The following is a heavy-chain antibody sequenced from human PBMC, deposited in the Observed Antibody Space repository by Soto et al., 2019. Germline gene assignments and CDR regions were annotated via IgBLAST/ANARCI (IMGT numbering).Heavy chain of an antibody. CDR2: ISYDGSNK. Sequence: GGSLRLSCAASGFPFSSYGMHWVRQAPGKGLEWVAVISYDGSNKYYADSVKGRFTISRDNSKNTLYLQMNSLRAEDTAVYYCAKAYLPIILLDYWGQGTLVTVSS. J-gene: IGHJ4*02. CDR3: AKAYLPIILLDY. CDR1: GFPFSSYG. D-gene: IGHD2-2*02. V-gene: IGHV3-30*18.